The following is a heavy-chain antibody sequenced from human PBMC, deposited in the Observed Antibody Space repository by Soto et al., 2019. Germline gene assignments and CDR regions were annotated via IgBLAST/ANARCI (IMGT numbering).Heavy chain of an antibody. D-gene: IGHD6-19*01. CDR1: GFTFSSYA. J-gene: IGHJ4*02. V-gene: IGHV3-23*01. Sequence: GGSLRLSCAASGFTFSSYAMSWVRQAPGKGLEWVSAISGSGGSTYYADSVKGRFTISSDNSKNTLYLQMNSLRAEDTAVYYCATSIAVAGAPFDYWGQGTLVTVSS. CDR2: ISGSGGST. CDR3: ATSIAVAGAPFDY.